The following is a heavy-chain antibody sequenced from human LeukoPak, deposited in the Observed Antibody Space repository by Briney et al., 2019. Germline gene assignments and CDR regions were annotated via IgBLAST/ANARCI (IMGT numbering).Heavy chain of an antibody. J-gene: IGHJ4*02. CDR1: GFTFSSYA. CDR3: ARSSGIAVAGVEED. Sequence: PGGSLRLSCAASGFTFSSYAMSWVRQAPGKGLEWVSAISGSGGSTYYADSVKGRFTISRDNSKNTLYLQMNSLRTKDTAVYYCARSSGIAVAGVEEDWGQGTLVTVSS. CDR2: ISGSGGST. D-gene: IGHD6-19*01. V-gene: IGHV3-23*01.